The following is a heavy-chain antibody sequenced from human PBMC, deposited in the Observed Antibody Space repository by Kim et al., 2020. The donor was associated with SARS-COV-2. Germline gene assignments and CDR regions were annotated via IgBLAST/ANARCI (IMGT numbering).Heavy chain of an antibody. J-gene: IGHJ2*01. V-gene: IGHV4-34*01. D-gene: IGHD2-2*01. CDR3: ARGSTGPKYQLLYWYFDL. Sequence: KSRVTISVDTSKNQFSLKLSSVTAADTAVYYCARGSTGPKYQLLYWYFDLWGRGTLVTVSS.